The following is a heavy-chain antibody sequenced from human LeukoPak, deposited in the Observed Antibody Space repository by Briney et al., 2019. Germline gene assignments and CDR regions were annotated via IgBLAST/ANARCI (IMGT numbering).Heavy chain of an antibody. Sequence: SETLSLTCTVSGGSISGSSYYWGWFRQPPGRGLEWIGSIYYSGSTYYNSSLKSRVTISIDTSKSQFSLELSSMTATDTAVYYCARDRTTVNNGILDYWGQGTLVTVSS. J-gene: IGHJ4*02. CDR3: ARDRTTVNNGILDY. CDR1: GGSISGSSYY. V-gene: IGHV4-39*07. D-gene: IGHD4-17*01. CDR2: IYYSGST.